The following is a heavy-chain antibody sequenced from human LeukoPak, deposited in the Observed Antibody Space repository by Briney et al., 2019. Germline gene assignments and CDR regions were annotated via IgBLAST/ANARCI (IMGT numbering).Heavy chain of an antibody. CDR2: IYYSGST. Sequence: SETLSLTCTVSGGSISSGGYYWSWIRQHPGKGLEWIGYIYYSGSTYYNPSLKSQVTISVDTSKNQFSLKLSSVTAADTAVYYCARGCYYDSSGYYYLNAFDIWGQGTMVTVSS. CDR3: ARGCYYDSSGYYYLNAFDI. J-gene: IGHJ3*02. CDR1: GGSISSGGYY. V-gene: IGHV4-31*01. D-gene: IGHD3-22*01.